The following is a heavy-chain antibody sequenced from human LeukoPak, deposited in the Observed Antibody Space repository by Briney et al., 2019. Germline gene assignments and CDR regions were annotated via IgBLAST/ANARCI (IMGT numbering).Heavy chain of an antibody. CDR2: IKQDASDK. Sequence: GGSLRLSCTASRFTFSYYWMTWVRQAPGKGVEWVANIKQDASDKHYADSVKGRFTISRDNAKNSLYLQMNSLRVEDTAVYYCLGGVAADYWGRGTLVTVSS. D-gene: IGHD3-16*01. CDR3: LGGVAADY. J-gene: IGHJ4*02. CDR1: RFTFSYYW. V-gene: IGHV3-7*01.